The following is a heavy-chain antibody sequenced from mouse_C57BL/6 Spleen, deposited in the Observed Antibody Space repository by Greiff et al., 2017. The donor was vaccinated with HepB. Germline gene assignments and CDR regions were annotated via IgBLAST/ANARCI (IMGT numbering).Heavy chain of an antibody. Sequence: QVQLQQPGAVLVRPGSSVKLSCKASGYTFTSYWMHWVKQRPIQGLEWIGNIDPSDSETHYNQKFKDKATLTVDKSSSTAYMQLSSLTSADSAVYYCARSLLSDYFDYWGQGTTLTVSS. CDR2: IDPSDSET. CDR3: ARSLLSDYFDY. J-gene: IGHJ2*01. CDR1: GYTFTSYW. V-gene: IGHV1-52*01.